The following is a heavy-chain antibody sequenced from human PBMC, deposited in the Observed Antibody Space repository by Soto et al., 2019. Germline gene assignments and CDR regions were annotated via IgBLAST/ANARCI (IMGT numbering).Heavy chain of an antibody. J-gene: IGHJ4*02. CDR3: ARHPRDRRHPYY. V-gene: IGHV5-10-1*01. CDR1: GYSFTSCW. D-gene: IGHD2-15*01. Sequence: PGESLKLSCKGSGYSFTSCWISWVRKVHGTGLEWVGRIDPCDCYTNYSPSFQGDFTISADKSISTAYLQWSSVKASDTAMYFCARHPRDRRHPYYWGQGTLVTVSS. CDR2: IDPCDCYT.